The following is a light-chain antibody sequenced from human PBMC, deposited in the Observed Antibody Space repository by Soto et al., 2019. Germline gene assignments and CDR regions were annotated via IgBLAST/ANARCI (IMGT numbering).Light chain of an antibody. CDR2: RAS. CDR1: QRVARD. CDR3: QQLNISMYT. V-gene: IGKV3-20*01. Sequence: EIVLTQSPGTLSLSPGETATLSCRASQRVARDLTGDQQKPGQAPRLLISRASTGATGIPDRFSGSGSGTDFTLTINILEPEDSVVYYCQQLNISMYTFGQGTKLEIK. J-gene: IGKJ2*01.